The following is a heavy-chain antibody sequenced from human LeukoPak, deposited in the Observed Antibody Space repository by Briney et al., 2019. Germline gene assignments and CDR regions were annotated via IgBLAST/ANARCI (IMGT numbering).Heavy chain of an antibody. V-gene: IGHV5-51*01. Sequence: GESLQISCKGSGYRFTSYWIGWVRQMPGKGLEWMGIIYPDESDTRYSPSFQSQVTISADKSINTAFLQWSSLKASDTAMYYCARRDGVKAVADYWGQGTLVTVSS. J-gene: IGHJ4*02. CDR1: GYRFTSYW. CDR3: ARRDGVKAVADY. CDR2: IYPDESDT. D-gene: IGHD6-19*01.